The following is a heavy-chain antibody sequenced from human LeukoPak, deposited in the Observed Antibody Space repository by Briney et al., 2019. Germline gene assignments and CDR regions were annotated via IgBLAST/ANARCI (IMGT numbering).Heavy chain of an antibody. CDR1: GFSFSAYA. Sequence: GGSLRLSCVASGFSFSAYAITWVRQAPGKGMGWVSAIRGNSERTYYADSVRGRFTISRDNSKDTSYLQISSLRVEDTAVYYCAREQSGTRGWYTVDYWGQGTLVAVSS. CDR3: AREQSGTRGWYTVDY. V-gene: IGHV3-23*01. D-gene: IGHD6-19*01. CDR2: IRGNSERT. J-gene: IGHJ4*02.